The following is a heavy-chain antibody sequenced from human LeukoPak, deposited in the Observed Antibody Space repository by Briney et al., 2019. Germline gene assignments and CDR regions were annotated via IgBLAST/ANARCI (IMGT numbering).Heavy chain of an antibody. V-gene: IGHV3-72*01. Sequence: GGSLRLSCAASGFTFSPHYMDWVRQSPGQGLEWVGLIRNKANGYTTIYAASVKGRFTISRDDSKNSVYLQMDSLKTEDTAVYYCGDLGSAGTDHWGQGTLVTVSS. CDR3: GDLGSAGTDH. CDR1: GFTFSPHY. J-gene: IGHJ4*02. D-gene: IGHD3-10*01. CDR2: IRNKANGYTT.